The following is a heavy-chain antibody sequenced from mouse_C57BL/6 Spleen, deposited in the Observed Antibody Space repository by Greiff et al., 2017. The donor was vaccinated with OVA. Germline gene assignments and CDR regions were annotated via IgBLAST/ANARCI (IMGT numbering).Heavy chain of an antibody. CDR3: ARYGSYAMDY. CDR1: GYTFTSYW. D-gene: IGHD1-1*01. V-gene: IGHV1-50*01. J-gene: IGHJ4*01. CDR2: IDPSDSYT. Sequence: QVQLQQPGAELVKPGASVKLSCKASGYTFTSYWMQWVKQRPGQGLEWIGEIDPSDSYTNYNQKFKGKATLPVDTSSRTAYLQLSSVTSEDSAVYYYARYGSYAMDYWGQGTPVTVSS.